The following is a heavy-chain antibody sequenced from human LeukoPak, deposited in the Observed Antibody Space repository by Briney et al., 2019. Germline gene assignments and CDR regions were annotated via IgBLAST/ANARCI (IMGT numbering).Heavy chain of an antibody. CDR2: IRPNSDGI. J-gene: IGHJ4*02. CDR1: GYALTDHH. D-gene: IGHD5-24*01. Sequence: GASVKVSCKASGYALTDHHLIWVRQAPGQGLEWMGWIRPNSDGIRYAQEFQGRVTMTRDTSISTAYMELTSLTSDDTAIYYCAGDPVDGYSHYDFWGQGTLVTVSS. V-gene: IGHV1-2*02. CDR3: AGDPVDGYSHYDF.